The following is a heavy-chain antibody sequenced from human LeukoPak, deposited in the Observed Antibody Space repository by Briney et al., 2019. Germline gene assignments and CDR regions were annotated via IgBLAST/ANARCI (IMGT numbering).Heavy chain of an antibody. Sequence: ASVKVSCKASGYTFTGYYMHWVRQAPGQGLEWMGWINPNSGGTNYAQKFQGRVTMTRDTSISTAYMELSRLRSDDTAVYYCAKSPVSGGSCYSPLDYRGQGTLVTVSS. CDR1: GYTFTGYY. J-gene: IGHJ4*02. V-gene: IGHV1-2*02. CDR2: INPNSGGT. D-gene: IGHD2-15*01. CDR3: AKSPVSGGSCYSPLDY.